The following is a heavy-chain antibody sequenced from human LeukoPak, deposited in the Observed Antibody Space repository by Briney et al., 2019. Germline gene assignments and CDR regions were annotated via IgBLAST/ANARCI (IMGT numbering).Heavy chain of an antibody. D-gene: IGHD3-22*01. V-gene: IGHV4-61*05. CDR1: GGSISSTSYY. J-gene: IGHJ3*02. CDR3: ARHMSAYYDSSGYSVKGDAFDI. CDR2: IYYSGST. Sequence: SETLSLTCTVSGGSISSTSYYWGWIRQPPEKGLEWIGYIYYSGSTNYNPSLKSRVTISVDTSKNQFSLKLSSVTAADTAVYYCARHMSAYYDSSGYSVKGDAFDIWGQGTMVTVSS.